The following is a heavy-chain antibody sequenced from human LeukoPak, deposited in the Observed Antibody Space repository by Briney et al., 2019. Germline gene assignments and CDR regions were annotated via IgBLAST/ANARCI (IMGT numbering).Heavy chain of an antibody. Sequence: PGGSLRLSCAASGFTFSSYSMNWVRQAPGKGLEWVSSISSSSSYIYYADSVKGRFTISRDNAKHSLHLQMNSLRAEDTAVYYCARVSGSEWNFDLWGRGTLVTVSS. D-gene: IGHD3-10*01. CDR3: ARVSGSEWNFDL. J-gene: IGHJ2*01. CDR1: GFTFSSYS. CDR2: ISSSSSYI. V-gene: IGHV3-21*01.